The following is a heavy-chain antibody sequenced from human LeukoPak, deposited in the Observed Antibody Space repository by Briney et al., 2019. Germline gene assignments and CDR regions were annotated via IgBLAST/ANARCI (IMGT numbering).Heavy chain of an antibody. D-gene: IGHD4-17*01. Sequence: SETLSLTCAVSGGSISSGGYSWSWIRQPPGKGLEWVGYIYHRGSTYYNPSLKSRVTISVDRSKNQFSLKLSSVTAADTAVYYCARGAPTVTTLSYWGQGTLVTVSS. CDR1: GGSISSGGYS. J-gene: IGHJ4*02. V-gene: IGHV4-30-2*01. CDR3: ARGAPTVTTLSY. CDR2: IYHRGST.